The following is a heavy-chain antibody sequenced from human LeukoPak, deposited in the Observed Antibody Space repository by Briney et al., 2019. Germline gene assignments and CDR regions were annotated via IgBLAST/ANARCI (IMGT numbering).Heavy chain of an antibody. J-gene: IGHJ4*02. CDR3: ARGGSYYVSYFDY. D-gene: IGHD1-26*01. V-gene: IGHV1-2*02. CDR1: GYTFTGYY. CDR2: INPNSGGT. Sequence: ASVKVSCKASGYTFTGYYMHWVRQAPGQGLEWMGWINPNSGGTNYAQKFQGRVTMTRDTSISTAYMELSGLRSDDTAVYYCARGGSYYVSYFDYWGQGTLVTVSS.